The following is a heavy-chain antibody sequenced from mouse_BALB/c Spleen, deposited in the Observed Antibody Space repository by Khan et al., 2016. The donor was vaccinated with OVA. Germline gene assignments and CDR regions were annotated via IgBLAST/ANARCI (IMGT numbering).Heavy chain of an antibody. Sequence: VELEESGPGLVAPSQSLSITCTVSGFSLTSYGVHWVRQPPGKGLEWLGVIWGGGSTNYNSALLSRLSISKDNSKSQVFLKMNSLQTDDTAMYCCARDTALEDYWYFDVWGAGTTVTVSS. CDR1: GFSLTSYG. CDR3: ARDTALEDYWYFDV. J-gene: IGHJ1*01. CDR2: IWGGGST. V-gene: IGHV2-9*02.